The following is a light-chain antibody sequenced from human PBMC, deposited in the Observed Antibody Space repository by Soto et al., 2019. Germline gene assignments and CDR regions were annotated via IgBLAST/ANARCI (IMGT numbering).Light chain of an antibody. V-gene: IGLV2-14*03. CDR2: DVS. Sequence: QSVLTQPASVSGPPGQSVTISCAGTSSDVGGYNFVSWYQQHPGKAPQLMIYDVSSRPSGVSNRFSGSKSGNTASLTISGLQAEDEADFYCSSYTSSYTYVFGAGTKVIVL. CDR1: SSDVGGYNF. CDR3: SSYTSSYTYV. J-gene: IGLJ1*01.